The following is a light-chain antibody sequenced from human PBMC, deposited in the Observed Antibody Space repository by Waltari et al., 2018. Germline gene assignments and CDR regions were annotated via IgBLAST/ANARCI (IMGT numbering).Light chain of an antibody. V-gene: IGLV4-69*01. Sequence: LVLTQSPSASASLGASVRLTCTLDSGHTSNIIAWHQQQPEKGPRYLMKVNSDGSHSKGEDIPHRFSGSGSGAERYLPIANVQSGDEADYYCQTVGQVTWVFGGGTKLTVL. J-gene: IGLJ3*02. CDR3: QTVGQVTWV. CDR2: VNSDGSH. CDR1: SGHTSNI.